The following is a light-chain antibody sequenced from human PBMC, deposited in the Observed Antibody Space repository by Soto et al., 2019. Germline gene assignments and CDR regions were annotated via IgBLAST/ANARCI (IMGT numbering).Light chain of an antibody. J-gene: IGKJ1*01. CDR3: QHYGNSPT. CDR2: DAS. CDR1: QSVNSNC. Sequence: EIVLTQSPGTLSLSPGERATLSCRASQSVNSNCLAWYQLKPVQAPRLVIYDASRRATGIPDRFSGSGSGTDFTLSISRLEPEDFAVYWCQHYGNSPTFGQGTKVDIK. V-gene: IGKV3-20*01.